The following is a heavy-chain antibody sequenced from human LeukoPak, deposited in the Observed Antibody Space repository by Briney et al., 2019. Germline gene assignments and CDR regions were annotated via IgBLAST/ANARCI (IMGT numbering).Heavy chain of an antibody. CDR1: GASIGSYY. J-gene: IGHJ6*02. D-gene: IGHD2-2*01. CDR3: TRHDVVPIIGHGMAV. Sequence: SETLSLTCTVSGASIGSYYWSWIRQPPGKGLEWIGYISPNGYTLYTPSLRSRVTIPRDTSDNQFSLILSSVTAADTAIYYCTRHDVVPIIGHGMAVWGQGTTVTVSS. V-gene: IGHV4-59*08. CDR2: ISPNGYT.